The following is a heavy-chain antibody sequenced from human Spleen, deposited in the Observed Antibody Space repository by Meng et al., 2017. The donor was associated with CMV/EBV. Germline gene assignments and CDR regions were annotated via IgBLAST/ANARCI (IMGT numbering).Heavy chain of an antibody. Sequence: QVQLVESGGGVVQPGGSLRLSCAASGFTFSSYGMHWVRQAPGKGLEWVAFIRYDGSNKYYADSVKGRFTISRDNSKNTLYLQMNSLRAEDTAVYYCARGVAEYLGWEMGHWGQGTLVTVSS. CDR2: IRYDGSNK. J-gene: IGHJ4*02. CDR1: GFTFSSYG. D-gene: IGHD2/OR15-2a*01. V-gene: IGHV3-30*02. CDR3: ARGVAEYLGWEMGH.